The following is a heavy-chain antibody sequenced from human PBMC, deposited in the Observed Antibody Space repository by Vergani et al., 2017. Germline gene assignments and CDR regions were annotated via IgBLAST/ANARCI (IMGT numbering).Heavy chain of an antibody. V-gene: IGHV1-46*03. J-gene: IGHJ4*02. D-gene: IGHD6-19*01. CDR2: INPSGGST. CDR1: GYTFTSYY. CDR3: AREIAVAGTFGSPDY. Sequence: QLVQSGPEVKKPGTSVKVSCKASGYTFTSYYMHWVRQAPGQGLEWMGIINPSGGSTSYAQKFQGRVTMTRDTSTSTVYMELSSLRSEDTAVYYCAREIAVAGTFGSPDYWGQGTLVTVSS.